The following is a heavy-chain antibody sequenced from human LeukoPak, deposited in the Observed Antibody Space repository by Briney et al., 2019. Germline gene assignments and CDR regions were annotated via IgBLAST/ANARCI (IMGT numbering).Heavy chain of an antibody. D-gene: IGHD1-7*01. CDR1: GFTFSNYA. V-gene: IGHV3-30*04. Sequence: GRSLRLSCVASGFTFSNYAVNWVRQAPGKGLEWVAVISYDGNKKYYADSVKGRFTISRDNSNNTLYLQMNSLRAEDTAVYYCARWKSLKGTFDYWGQGTLVTVSS. CDR3: ARWKSLKGTFDY. J-gene: IGHJ4*02. CDR2: ISYDGNKK.